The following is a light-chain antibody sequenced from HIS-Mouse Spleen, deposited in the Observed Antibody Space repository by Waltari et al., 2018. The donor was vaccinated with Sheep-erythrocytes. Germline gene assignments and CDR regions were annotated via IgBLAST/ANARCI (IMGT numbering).Light chain of an antibody. CDR3: CSYAGSSTVV. CDR2: EGS. J-gene: IGLJ2*01. Sequence: QSALTQPPPVAGSPGQSVSISCTGTSCDVGRFNLSFWYQQHPGKAPKPMIYEGSKRPSGVSNRFSGSKSGNTASLTISGLQAEDEADYYCCSYAGSSTVVFGGGTKLTVL. V-gene: IGLV2-23*01. CDR1: SCDVGRFNL.